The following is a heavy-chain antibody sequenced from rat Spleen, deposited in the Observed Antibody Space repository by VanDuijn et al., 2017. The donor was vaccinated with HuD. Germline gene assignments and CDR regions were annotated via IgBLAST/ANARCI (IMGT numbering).Heavy chain of an antibody. Sequence: EVQLVETGGGLVQPGRSLKLSCVASGFTFSSYWMYWIRQAPGKGLEWVSSINTDGGSTYYPDSVKGRFTISRDNAKSTLYLQMESLRSEDTATYYCAKDPWDSGANWFAYWGQGTLVTVSS. J-gene: IGHJ3*01. V-gene: IGHV5-58*01. D-gene: IGHD4-3*01. CDR3: AKDPWDSGANWFAY. CDR2: INTDGGST. CDR1: GFTFSSYW.